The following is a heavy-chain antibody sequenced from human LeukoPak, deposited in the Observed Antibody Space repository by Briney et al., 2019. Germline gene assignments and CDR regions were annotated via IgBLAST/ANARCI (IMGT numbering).Heavy chain of an antibody. Sequence: ASVKVSCTASGYTFTSNYIHWVRQAPGQGLEWMGMIYPRDGSTSYAQKFQGRVTVTRETSTSTVHMELSGLRSEDTAVYYCARDQEGFDYWGQGTLVTVSS. V-gene: IGHV1-46*01. CDR1: GYTFTSNY. J-gene: IGHJ4*02. CDR2: IYPRDGST. CDR3: ARDQEGFDY.